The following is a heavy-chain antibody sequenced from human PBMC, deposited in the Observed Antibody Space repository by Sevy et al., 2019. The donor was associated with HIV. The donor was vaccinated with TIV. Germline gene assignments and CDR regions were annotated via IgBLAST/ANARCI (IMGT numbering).Heavy chain of an antibody. Sequence: GGSPRLSCAASGFRFGNFGMHWARQAPGEGLEWVAIIWYDGKNAYYADSVKGRFTISRDNSKNILYLQMNSLRAEDTAVYYCARDLEEWELRYLGYWGQGTLVTVSS. D-gene: IGHD3-10*01. V-gene: IGHV3-33*01. CDR1: GFRFGNFG. J-gene: IGHJ4*02. CDR2: IWYDGKNA. CDR3: ARDLEEWELRYLGY.